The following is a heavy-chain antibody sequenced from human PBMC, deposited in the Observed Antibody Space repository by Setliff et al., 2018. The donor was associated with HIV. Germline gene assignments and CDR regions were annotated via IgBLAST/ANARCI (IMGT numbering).Heavy chain of an antibody. J-gene: IGHJ1*01. V-gene: IGHV1-46*01. CDR1: GYIFTTHY. Sequence: ASVKVSCKASGYIFTTHYIHWVRQAPGQGIEWMGISNPSGRSTSYAQKFRGRVTLTRDKSTTTVYMELSSLRSEDTAVYYCARDPAPSSSASYFQHWGQGTPVTVSS. D-gene: IGHD6-6*01. CDR3: ARDPAPSSSASYFQH. CDR2: SNPSGRST.